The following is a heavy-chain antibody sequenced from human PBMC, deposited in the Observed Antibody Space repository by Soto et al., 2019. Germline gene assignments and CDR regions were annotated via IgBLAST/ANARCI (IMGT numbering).Heavy chain of an antibody. CDR2: ISAYNGNT. Sequence: GASVKVSCKASGYTFTSYGISWVRQAPGQGLEWMGWISAYNGNTNYAQRLQGRVTMATATSTSTAYMGLRSLRSDDTAVYYCEGGWFGEFVYYFDYWGQGTLVTVSS. CDR3: EGGWFGEFVYYFDY. J-gene: IGHJ4*02. V-gene: IGHV1-18*01. D-gene: IGHD3-10*01. CDR1: GYTFTSYG.